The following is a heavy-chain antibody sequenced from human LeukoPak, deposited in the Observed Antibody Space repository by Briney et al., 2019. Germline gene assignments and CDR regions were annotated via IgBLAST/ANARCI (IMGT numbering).Heavy chain of an antibody. D-gene: IGHD2-15*01. J-gene: IGHJ2*01. V-gene: IGHV3-7*01. Sequence: AGGSLRLSCAASGFTFSKSWMSWARQAPGKGLECVANIKPDGTEKYYVDSAKGRFTISRDNAENSLYLQMNSLRAEDTAVYYCARDYFSRAALLGYFDLWGRGTLVTVSS. CDR1: GFTFSKSW. CDR2: IKPDGTEK. CDR3: ARDYFSRAALLGYFDL.